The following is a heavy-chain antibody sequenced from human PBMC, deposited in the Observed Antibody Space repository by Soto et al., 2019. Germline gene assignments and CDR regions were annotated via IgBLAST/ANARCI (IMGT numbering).Heavy chain of an antibody. V-gene: IGHV4-61*01. CDR2: INDLGRT. Sequence: QVQLQESGPGLVKPSETLSLTCTVSGGSVSSGSYYWSWIRQPPGKGLEWIGYINDLGRTNYNPSLKSRVTISVDTSKNQFSLKLTSVTAADTAVYYCARSESSWYGGVYFDFWGRGTLVIVSS. CDR1: GGSVSSGSYY. CDR3: ARSESSWYGGVYFDF. D-gene: IGHD6-13*01. J-gene: IGHJ4*02.